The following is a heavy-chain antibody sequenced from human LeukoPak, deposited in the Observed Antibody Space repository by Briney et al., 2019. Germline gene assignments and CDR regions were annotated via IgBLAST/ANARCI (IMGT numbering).Heavy chain of an antibody. CDR3: ARDPEYYGSGTPWGYMDV. CDR2: IIPIFGTA. J-gene: IGHJ6*03. V-gene: IGHV1-69*13. CDR1: GYTFTGYY. D-gene: IGHD3-10*01. Sequence: PVKVSCKASGYTFTGYYIHWLRQAPGQGLEWMGGIIPIFGTANYAQKFQGRVTITADESTSTAYMELSSLRSEDTAVYYCARDPEYYGSGTPWGYMDVWGKGTSVTISS.